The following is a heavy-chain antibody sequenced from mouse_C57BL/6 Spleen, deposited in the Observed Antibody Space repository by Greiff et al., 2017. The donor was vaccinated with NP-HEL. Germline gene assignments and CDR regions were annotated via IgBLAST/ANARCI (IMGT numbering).Heavy chain of an antibody. J-gene: IGHJ2*01. CDR2: IDPSDSET. D-gene: IGHD1-1*01. CDR1: GYTFTSYW. CDR3: ARGPYYYGSSPVYYFDY. V-gene: IGHV1-52*01. Sequence: QVQLKQPGAELVRPGSSVKLSCKASGYTFTSYWMHWVKQRPIQGLEWIGNIDPSDSETHYNQKFKDKATLTVDKSSSTAYMQLSSLTSEDSAVYYCARGPYYYGSSPVYYFDYWGQGTTLTVSS.